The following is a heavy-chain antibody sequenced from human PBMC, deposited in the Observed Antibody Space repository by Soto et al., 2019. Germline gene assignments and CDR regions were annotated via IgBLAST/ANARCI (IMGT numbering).Heavy chain of an antibody. Sequence: SVKVSCKPSGGTFSSYAISWVRQAPGQGLEWMGGIIPIFGTANYAQKFQGRVTITADESTSTAYMELSSLRSEDTAVYYCARGPPLSRPRGYSYGFNWFDPWGQGTLVTVSS. V-gene: IGHV1-69*13. CDR2: IIPIFGTA. D-gene: IGHD5-18*01. CDR1: GGTFSSYA. CDR3: ARGPPLSRPRGYSYGFNWFDP. J-gene: IGHJ5*02.